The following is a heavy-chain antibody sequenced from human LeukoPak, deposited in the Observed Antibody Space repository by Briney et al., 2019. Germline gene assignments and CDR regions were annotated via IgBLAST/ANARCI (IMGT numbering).Heavy chain of an antibody. V-gene: IGHV4-39*07. Sequence: SETLSLTFTVSGGSISSSSYYWGWIRQPPGKGLEWIGSIYYSGSTYYNPSLKSRVTISVDTSKNQFSLKLSSVTAADTAVYYCARDQGVAAAGNNWFDPWGQGTLVTVSS. D-gene: IGHD6-13*01. J-gene: IGHJ5*02. CDR3: ARDQGVAAAGNNWFDP. CDR2: IYYSGST. CDR1: GGSISSSSYY.